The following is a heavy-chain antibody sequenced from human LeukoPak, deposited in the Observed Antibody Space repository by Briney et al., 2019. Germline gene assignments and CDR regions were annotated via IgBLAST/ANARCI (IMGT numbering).Heavy chain of an antibody. CDR1: GGSFSGYY. Sequence: SETLSLTCAVYGGSFSGYYWSWIRQPPGKGLEWIGEINHSGSTNYNPSLKSRVTISVDTSKNQFSLKLSSVTAADTAVYYCARLSGSYSNDYWAQGTLVTVSS. J-gene: IGHJ4*02. CDR2: INHSGST. D-gene: IGHD1-26*01. CDR3: ARLSGSYSNDY. V-gene: IGHV4-34*01.